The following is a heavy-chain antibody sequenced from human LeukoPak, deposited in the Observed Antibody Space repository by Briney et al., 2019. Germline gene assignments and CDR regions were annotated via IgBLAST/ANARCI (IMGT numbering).Heavy chain of an antibody. CDR2: LIPIFGTP. CDR1: GGTFSNDA. Sequence: SVKVSCKASGGTFSNDAISWVRQAPGQGLEWMGGLIPIFGTPNYAQKFQDRVTITTDESTTTAYMELISLRSEDTAVYYCARSRMIYDVDYYYYLDVWGKGTTV. V-gene: IGHV1-69*05. J-gene: IGHJ6*03. D-gene: IGHD3-3*01. CDR3: ARSRMIYDVDYYYYLDV.